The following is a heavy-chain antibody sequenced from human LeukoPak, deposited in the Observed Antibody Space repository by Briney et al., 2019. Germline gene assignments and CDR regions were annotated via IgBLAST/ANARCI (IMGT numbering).Heavy chain of an antibody. CDR3: AKSNGYGLIDI. V-gene: IGHV4-4*07. J-gene: IGHJ3*02. CDR1: GGSISSYY. D-gene: IGHD3-10*01. CDR2: ISTSGST. Sequence: SETLSLTCTVSGGSISSYYWSWIRQPAGKGLESIGHISTSGSTNYNPSLKSRVTMSVDTSKNQFSLKLNSVTAADTAVYYCAKSNGYGLIDIWGQGTMVTVSS.